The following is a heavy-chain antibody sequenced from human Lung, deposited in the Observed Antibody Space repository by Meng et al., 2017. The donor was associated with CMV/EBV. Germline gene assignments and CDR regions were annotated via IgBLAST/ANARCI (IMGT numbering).Heavy chain of an antibody. D-gene: IGHD6-13*01. J-gene: IGHJ4*02. CDR2: IFHSGSA. V-gene: IGHV4-39*01. CDR3: ARQGTAAAVTRSRTFDY. Sequence: SQTLSLTCTVSRGSISSDVHYWGWIRQPPGKGLKWIGNIFHSGSAYYNPSLKSRVSISVDTSKNQFSLKLSSVTAADTAMYYCARQGTAAAVTRSRTFDYWGQGTLVTVSS. CDR1: RGSISSDVHY.